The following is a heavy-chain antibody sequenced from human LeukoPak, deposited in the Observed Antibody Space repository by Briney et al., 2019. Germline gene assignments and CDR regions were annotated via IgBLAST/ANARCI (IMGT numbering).Heavy chain of an antibody. J-gene: IGHJ4*02. D-gene: IGHD5-24*01. CDR1: GGTFSSYA. V-gene: IGHV1-69*04. Sequence: SVKVSCKASGGTFSSYAISWVRQAPGQGLEWMGGIVPILGIANYAQKFQGRVTITAHKSTSTAYMELSSLRSEDTAVYYGARERDGYKPDYWGQGTLVTVSS. CDR2: IVPILGIA. CDR3: ARERDGYKPDY.